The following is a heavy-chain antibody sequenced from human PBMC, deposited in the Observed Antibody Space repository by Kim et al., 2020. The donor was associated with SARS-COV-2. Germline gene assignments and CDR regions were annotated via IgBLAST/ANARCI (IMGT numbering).Heavy chain of an antibody. D-gene: IGHD5-12*01. CDR3: ARGSPQVAPIMGYYAGMDV. V-gene: IGHV7-4-1*02. CDR2: INTNTGNP. CDR1: GYTFTSYA. Sequence: ASVKVSCKASGYTFTSYAMNWVRQAPGQGLEWMGWINTNTGNPTYAQGFTGRFVFSLDTSVSTAYLQISSLKAEDTAVYYCARGSPQVAPIMGYYAGMDVWGQGTTVTVSS. J-gene: IGHJ6*02.